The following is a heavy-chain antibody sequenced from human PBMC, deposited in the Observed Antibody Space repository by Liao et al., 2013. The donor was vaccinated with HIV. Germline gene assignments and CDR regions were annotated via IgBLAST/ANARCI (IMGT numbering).Heavy chain of an antibody. CDR2: IYYSGST. CDR1: GDSVNSGNYY. J-gene: IGHJ4*02. Sequence: QVQLQESGPGLVKPSQTLSLTCTVSGDSVNSGNYYWNWIRQSPGKGLEWIGHIYYSGSTYYNPSLKSRVTISVDTSKNQFSLKLSSVTAADTAVYYCARGFRSDRLYYFDYWGQGTLVTVSS. D-gene: IGHD2-21*02. CDR3: ARGFRSDRLYYFDY. V-gene: IGHV4-30-4*08.